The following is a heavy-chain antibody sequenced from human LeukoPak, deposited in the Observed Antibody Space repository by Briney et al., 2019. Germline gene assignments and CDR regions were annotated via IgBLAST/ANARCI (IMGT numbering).Heavy chain of an antibody. D-gene: IGHD6-13*01. J-gene: IGHJ6*02. Sequence: ASVKVSCKASGYTFTSYGIGWVRQAPGQGLEWMGWISAYNGNTNYAQKLQGRVTMTTDTSTSTAYMELSSLRSEDTAVYYCARDLMIAAAGLYYYYGMDVWGQGTTVTVSS. CDR2: ISAYNGNT. CDR1: GYTFTSYG. CDR3: ARDLMIAAAGLYYYYGMDV. V-gene: IGHV1-18*01.